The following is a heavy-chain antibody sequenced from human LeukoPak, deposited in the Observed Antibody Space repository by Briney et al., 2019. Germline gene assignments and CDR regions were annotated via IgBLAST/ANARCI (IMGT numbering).Heavy chain of an antibody. Sequence: PSEILSLTCTVSGGSVSSGSYYWSWIRQPPGKGLEWIGYIYYSGSTNYNPSLKSRVTISVDTSKDQFSLKLSSVTAADTAVYYCARDLQEGFFDYWGQGTLVTVSS. J-gene: IGHJ4*02. CDR3: ARDLQEGFFDY. CDR1: GGSVSSGSYY. CDR2: IYYSGST. V-gene: IGHV4-61*01.